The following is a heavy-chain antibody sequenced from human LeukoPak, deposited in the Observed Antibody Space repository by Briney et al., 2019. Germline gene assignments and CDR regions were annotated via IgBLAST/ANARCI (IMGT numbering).Heavy chain of an antibody. CDR2: ISSSSSTI. Sequence: GGSLRLSCAASGFTFSSYSMNWVRQAPGKGLEWVSYISSSSSTIYYADSVKGRFTISRDNAKNSLYLQMNSLRAEDTAVHYCARDMGPGDTAMVILGYWGQGTLVTVSS. CDR1: GFTFSSYS. V-gene: IGHV3-48*01. CDR3: ARDMGPGDTAMVILGY. J-gene: IGHJ4*02. D-gene: IGHD5-18*01.